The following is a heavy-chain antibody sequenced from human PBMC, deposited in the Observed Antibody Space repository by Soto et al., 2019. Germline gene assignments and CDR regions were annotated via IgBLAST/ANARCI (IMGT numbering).Heavy chain of an antibody. CDR1: GFTFSSYA. V-gene: IGHV3-23*01. CDR3: AKGCKAATMFGVVIPKKDYYYYYMDV. CDR2: ISGSGGST. D-gene: IGHD3-3*01. Sequence: EVQLLESGGGLVQPGGSLRLSCAASGFTFSSYAMSWVRQAPGKGLEWVSAISGSGGSTYYADSVKGRFTISRDNSKNTLYLQMNRLRAEDTAVYYCAKGCKAATMFGVVIPKKDYYYYYMDVWGKGTTVTVSS. J-gene: IGHJ6*03.